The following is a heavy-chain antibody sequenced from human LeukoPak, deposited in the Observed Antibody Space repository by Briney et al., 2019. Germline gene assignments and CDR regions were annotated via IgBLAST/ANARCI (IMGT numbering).Heavy chain of an antibody. D-gene: IGHD4-17*01. Sequence: SETLSLTCTVSGGSISSYYWSWIRQPPGKGLEWIGYIYYSGSTNYNPSLKSRVTISVDTSKNQFSLKLSSVTAADTAVYYCARDPGYGDYGMEYWYFDLWGRGTLVTVSS. J-gene: IGHJ2*01. CDR3: ARDPGYGDYGMEYWYFDL. CDR1: GGSISSYY. CDR2: IYYSGST. V-gene: IGHV4-59*01.